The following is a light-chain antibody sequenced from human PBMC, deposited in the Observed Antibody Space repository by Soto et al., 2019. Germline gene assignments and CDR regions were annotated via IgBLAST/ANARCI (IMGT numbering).Light chain of an antibody. CDR2: AAS. J-gene: IGKJ1*01. CDR1: QSISNS. Sequence: DIQMTQSPSPLSASVGDRVTITCRASQSISNSLAWYQQKPGKAPKLLIYAASSLESGVPLRFSGSGSGTDFTLTISSLQPDDFATYYCQQYISYPQTVGQGTKVEIK. CDR3: QQYISYPQT. V-gene: IGKV1-5*01.